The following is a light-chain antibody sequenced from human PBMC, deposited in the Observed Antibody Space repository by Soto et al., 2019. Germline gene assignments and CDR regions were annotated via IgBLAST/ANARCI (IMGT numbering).Light chain of an antibody. CDR2: GNN. CDR3: AAWDDSLNGYV. CDR1: SSNIGSNT. V-gene: IGLV1-44*01. Sequence: QSVLTQPPSASGTPGQRVTISCSGSSSNIGSNTVSWYQQLPGTAPKLLIYGNNQRPSGVPDRFSGSKSGTSASLAISGLQSEDEADYYCAAWDDSLNGYVFGAGTKVTV. J-gene: IGLJ1*01.